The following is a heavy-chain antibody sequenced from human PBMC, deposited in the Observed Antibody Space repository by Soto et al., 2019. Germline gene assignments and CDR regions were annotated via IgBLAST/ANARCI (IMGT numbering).Heavy chain of an antibody. Sequence: ASVKVSCKASGYTFTGYYMHWVRQAPGQGLEWMGWINPNSGGTNYAQKFQGWVTMTRDTSISTAYMELSRLRSDDTAVYYCARAVYDFWSGYSQAHLDYWGQGTLVTVSS. J-gene: IGHJ4*02. D-gene: IGHD3-3*01. V-gene: IGHV1-2*04. CDR1: GYTFTGYY. CDR3: ARAVYDFWSGYSQAHLDY. CDR2: INPNSGGT.